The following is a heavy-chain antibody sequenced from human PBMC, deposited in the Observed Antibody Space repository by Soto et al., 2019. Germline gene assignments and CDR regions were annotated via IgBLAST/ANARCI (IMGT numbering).Heavy chain of an antibody. D-gene: IGHD3-9*01. CDR2: ISGSGGST. CDR1: GFTFSSYA. J-gene: IGHJ6*02. CDR3: AKDLDILTGYYTPRDFYYYYGMDV. Sequence: GGSLRLSCAASGFTFSSYAMSWVRQAPGKGLEWVSAISGSGGSTYYADSVKGRFTISRDNSKNTLYLQMNSLRAEDTAVYYCAKDLDILTGYYTPRDFYYYYGMDVWGQGTTVTVSS. V-gene: IGHV3-23*01.